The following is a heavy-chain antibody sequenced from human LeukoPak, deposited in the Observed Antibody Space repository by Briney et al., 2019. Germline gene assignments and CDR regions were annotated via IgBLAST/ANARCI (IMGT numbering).Heavy chain of an antibody. J-gene: IGHJ5*02. Sequence: ASVKVSCKASGYTFISYGISWVRQAPGQGLEWMGWISAYNGNTDYAQKLQGRVTMTTDTSTSTAYMELRSLRSDDTAVYYCARDKRHTYYYDSSDDFRWFDPWGQGTLVTVSS. CDR2: ISAYNGNT. D-gene: IGHD3-22*01. CDR3: ARDKRHTYYYDSSDDFRWFDP. CDR1: GYTFISYG. V-gene: IGHV1-18*04.